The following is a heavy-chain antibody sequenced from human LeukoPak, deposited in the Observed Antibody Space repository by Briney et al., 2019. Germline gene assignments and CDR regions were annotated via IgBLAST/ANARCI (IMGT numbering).Heavy chain of an antibody. V-gene: IGHV4-39*01. CDR2: IYYSGNT. CDR1: GDSISTSNSY. D-gene: IGHD3-22*01. CDR3: ARLLYYDSSIPWYFDL. Sequence: PSETLSLTCTVSGDSISTSNSYWGWIRQPPGKGLEWIGSIYYSGNTYYNASLKSRVTISVDTSKNQFSLKLSSVTAADTAVYYCARLLYYDSSIPWYFDLWGRGTLVTVSS. J-gene: IGHJ2*01.